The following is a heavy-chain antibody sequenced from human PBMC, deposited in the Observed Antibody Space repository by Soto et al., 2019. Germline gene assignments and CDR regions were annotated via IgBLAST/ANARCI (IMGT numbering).Heavy chain of an antibody. V-gene: IGHV1-2*02. CDR3: GRGRSGQIVVFY. CDR1: GYTFTGHY. J-gene: IGHJ4*02. Sequence: VSSVKVSCKASGYTFTGHYIHWERQAPEQGPEWMGEIGPESGATRYAQKFQGRLTMTRDMSITTVYMELNNLSPDDTAVYYCGRGRSGQIVVFYWGQGTPVTVSS. D-gene: IGHD5-12*01. CDR2: IGPESGAT.